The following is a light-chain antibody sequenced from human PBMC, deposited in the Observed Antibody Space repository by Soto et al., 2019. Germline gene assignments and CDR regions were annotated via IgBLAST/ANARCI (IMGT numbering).Light chain of an antibody. CDR2: VGS. CDR1: SVDVGAYDF. V-gene: IGLV2-23*01. J-gene: IGLJ2*01. Sequence: QSVLTQPHSVSGSPGQSVTISCTGTSVDVGAYDFVSWYQQHPGKAPKLLIYVGSKRPSGVSNRFSGSKSGNTASLTISGLQAEDEADYYCCSYAGSSTAIFGGGTKLTVL. CDR3: CSYAGSSTAI.